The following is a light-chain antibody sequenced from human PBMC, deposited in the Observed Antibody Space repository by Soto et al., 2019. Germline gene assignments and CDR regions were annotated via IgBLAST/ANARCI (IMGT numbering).Light chain of an antibody. V-gene: IGLV2-14*03. CDR1: SSDVGAYNY. J-gene: IGLJ2*01. CDR2: DVS. Sequence: QSVLTQPASVSGSPGQSITISCTGTSSDVGAYNYVSWYQHHPGKAPKLLIYDVSHRPSGVSNRFSGSKSGNTASLTISGLHAEDEADYYCSSYTSSSTVVFGGGTKLTVL. CDR3: SSYTSSSTVV.